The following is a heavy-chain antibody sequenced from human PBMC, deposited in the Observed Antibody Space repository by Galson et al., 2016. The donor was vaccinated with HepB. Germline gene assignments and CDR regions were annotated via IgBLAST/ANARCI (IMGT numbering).Heavy chain of an antibody. D-gene: IGHD3-10*01. CDR3: ARDYYGTGRGDFDY. CDR1: GFIFTSYS. V-gene: IGHV3-21*01. Sequence: SLRLSCAASGFIFTSYSMNWVRQAPGRGLEWIASISGSSRHIFYADSLRGRFTISRDDADNSVYLQMDSLRVEDTAVYYFARDYYGTGRGDFDYWGQGTLVTVSS. J-gene: IGHJ4*02. CDR2: ISGSSRHI.